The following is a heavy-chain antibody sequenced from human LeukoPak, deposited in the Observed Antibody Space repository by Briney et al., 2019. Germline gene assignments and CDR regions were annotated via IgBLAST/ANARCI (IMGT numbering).Heavy chain of an antibody. D-gene: IGHD2-21*02. CDR1: GGSISSGGYS. CDR3: ARDPQVYCGGDCYSKSNAFDI. J-gene: IGHJ3*02. Sequence: SETLSLTCAVSGGSISSGGYSWSWIRQPPGKGLEWIGYIYHSGSTYYNPSLKSRVTISVDRSKNQFSLKLSSVTAADTAVYYCARDPQVYCGGDCYSKSNAFDIWGQGTMVTVSS. V-gene: IGHV4-30-2*01. CDR2: IYHSGST.